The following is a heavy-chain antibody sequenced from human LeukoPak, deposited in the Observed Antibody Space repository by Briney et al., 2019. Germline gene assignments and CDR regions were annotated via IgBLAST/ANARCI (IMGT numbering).Heavy chain of an antibody. V-gene: IGHV4-39*01. Sequence: SETLSLTCTVSGVSISSSSYYWGWIRQPPGKGLEWIGSIYYSGSTYYNPSLKSRVTISVDTSKNQFSLKVSSVTAADTAVFYCARHDHKNFDYWGQGTLVTVSS. CDR2: IYYSGST. J-gene: IGHJ4*02. CDR3: ARHDHKNFDY. D-gene: IGHD1-14*01. CDR1: GVSISSSSYY.